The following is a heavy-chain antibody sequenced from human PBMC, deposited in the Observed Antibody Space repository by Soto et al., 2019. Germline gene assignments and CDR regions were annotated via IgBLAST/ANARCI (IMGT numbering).Heavy chain of an antibody. V-gene: IGHV3-7*01. D-gene: IGHD3-3*01. CDR3: AREYDYDFWSGYVVGPTDIAFDI. Sequence: HPGGSLRLSCAASRFTVTTNYMNWVRQAPGKGLEWVSIKQDGSEKHYVDSVKGRFTISRDNAKNSLYLQMNSLRAEDTAVYYCAREYDYDFWSGYVVGPTDIAFDIWGQGTMVTVSS. CDR1: RFTVTTNY. J-gene: IGHJ3*02. CDR2: KQDGSEK.